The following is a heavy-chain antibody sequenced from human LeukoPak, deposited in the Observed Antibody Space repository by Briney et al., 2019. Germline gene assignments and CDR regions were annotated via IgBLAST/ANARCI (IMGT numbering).Heavy chain of an antibody. J-gene: IGHJ4*02. CDR3: ARRYHYYGSGSYYYFDY. CDR1: GGSISSSNW. Sequence: SETLSLTCAVSGGSISSSNWWSWVRQPPGKGLEWIGEIYHSGSTNYNPSLKSRVTISVDKSKNQFSLKLSSVTGADTAVYYCARRYHYYGSGSYYYFDYWGQGTLVTVSS. D-gene: IGHD3-10*01. V-gene: IGHV4-4*02. CDR2: IYHSGST.